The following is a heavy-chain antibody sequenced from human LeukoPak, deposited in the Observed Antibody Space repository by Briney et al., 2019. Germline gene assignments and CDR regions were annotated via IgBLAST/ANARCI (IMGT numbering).Heavy chain of an antibody. CDR1: GFTFSSYA. D-gene: IGHD3-10*01. J-gene: IGHJ4*02. CDR2: ISSNGGST. Sequence: GGALRLSCSAPGFTFSSYAMHWVRQAPGKRLEYVSAISSNGGSTYYADSVKGRFTISRDNSKNTLYLQMSSLRAEDTAVYYCVKDRGVTMTSLFDYWGQGTLVTVSS. V-gene: IGHV3-64D*09. CDR3: VKDRGVTMTSLFDY.